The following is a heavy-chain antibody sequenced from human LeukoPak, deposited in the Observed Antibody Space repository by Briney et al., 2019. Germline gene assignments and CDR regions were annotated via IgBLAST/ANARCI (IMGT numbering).Heavy chain of an antibody. Sequence: GGSLRLSCAASGLTLSDDYMTWVRQAPGKGLESVLIMTTSGNIKSSADSVKGRFTISRDNAKNSLYLQMNSLRAEDTAVYYCARDPKDYDFWSGYPSFDYWGQGTLVTVSS. J-gene: IGHJ4*02. CDR1: GLTLSDDY. CDR2: MTTSGNIK. D-gene: IGHD3-3*01. CDR3: ARDPKDYDFWSGYPSFDY. V-gene: IGHV3-11*04.